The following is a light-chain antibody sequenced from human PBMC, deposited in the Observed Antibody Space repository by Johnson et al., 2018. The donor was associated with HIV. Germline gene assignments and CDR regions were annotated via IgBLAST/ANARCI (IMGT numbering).Light chain of an antibody. V-gene: IGLV1-51*01. Sequence: QSVLTQPPSVSAAPGQKVTISCSGSSSNIGNNYVSWYQQLPGTAPTLLIYDNNKRTSGIPDRFSGSKSGTSATLSITGLQPGDEADYYRGLWESSLSAYVFGTVIKVTVL. CDR3: GLWESSLSAYV. CDR2: DNN. CDR1: SSNIGNNY. J-gene: IGLJ1*01.